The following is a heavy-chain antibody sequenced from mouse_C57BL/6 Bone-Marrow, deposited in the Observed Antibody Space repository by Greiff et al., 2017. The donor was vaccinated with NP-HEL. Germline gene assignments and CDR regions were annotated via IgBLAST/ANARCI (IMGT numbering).Heavy chain of an antibody. V-gene: IGHV1-26*01. Sequence: EVQLQQSGPELVKPGASVKISCKASGYTFTDYYMNWVKQSHGKSLEWIGDINPNNGGTSYNQKFKGKATLTVDKSSSTAYMELRSLTSEDSAVYYCARDYDCPFAYWGQGTLVTVSA. CDR1: GYTFTDYY. CDR3: ARDYDCPFAY. CDR2: INPNNGGT. J-gene: IGHJ3*01. D-gene: IGHD2-4*01.